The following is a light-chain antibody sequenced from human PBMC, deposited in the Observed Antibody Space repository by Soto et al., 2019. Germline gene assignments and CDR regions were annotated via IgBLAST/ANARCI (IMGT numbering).Light chain of an antibody. CDR1: QSVSNNY. CDR2: GAS. V-gene: IGKV3-20*01. Sequence: EIVLTQSPGTLSLSPGERATLSCRASQSVSNNYLAWYQQKPGQAPRLLIYGASTRATGIPDRFSGSGSGTDFTLTIRRLEPEDFAVYYCQKYGSSGTFGQGTKVEIK. CDR3: QKYGSSGT. J-gene: IGKJ1*01.